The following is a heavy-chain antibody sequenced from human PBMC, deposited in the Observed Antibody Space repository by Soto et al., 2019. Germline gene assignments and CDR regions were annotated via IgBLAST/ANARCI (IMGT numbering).Heavy chain of an antibody. V-gene: IGHV4-31*03. Sequence: QVQLQESGPGLVKPSQTLSLTCTVSGGSISTGGYYWTWIRQHPGKGLEWIGYIYYSGSTYYNPSLNGRVTISVDPSKDQFSPKLRSVTAADTAVFYWARGLSVTLFENWGRGTLVTVSS. CDR3: ARGLSVTLFEN. CDR1: GGSISTGGYY. J-gene: IGHJ4*02. CDR2: IYYSGST. D-gene: IGHD4-17*01.